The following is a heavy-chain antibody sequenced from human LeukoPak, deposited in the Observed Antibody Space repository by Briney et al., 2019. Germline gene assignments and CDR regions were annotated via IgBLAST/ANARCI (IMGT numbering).Heavy chain of an antibody. Sequence: PSETLSLTCTVSGGSISSSSYYWGWIRQPPGKGLEWIGTIYYSGSTYYNPSLKSRVTISVDTSKNQFSLKLSSVTAADTAVYYCARGGIEMVAAFSYGMDVWGQGTTVTVSS. D-gene: IGHD2-15*01. J-gene: IGHJ6*02. V-gene: IGHV4-39*07. CDR1: GGSISSSSYY. CDR3: ARGGIEMVAAFSYGMDV. CDR2: IYYSGST.